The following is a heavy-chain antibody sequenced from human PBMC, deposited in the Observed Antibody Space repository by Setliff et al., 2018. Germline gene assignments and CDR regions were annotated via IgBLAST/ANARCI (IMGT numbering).Heavy chain of an antibody. J-gene: IGHJ1*01. V-gene: IGHV3-23*01. CDR1: GFTFSRYG. Sequence: PGGSLRLSCAASGFTFSRYGMHWVRQPPGFRGSGGTTYYADSVKGRFTISRDNSKNTLFLQMNGLRAEDTAVYYCARVGRNQNSGSYRAEFFQHWGQGTLVTVSS. D-gene: IGHD1-26*01. CDR2: FRGSGGTT. CDR3: ARVGRNQNSGSYRAEFFQH.